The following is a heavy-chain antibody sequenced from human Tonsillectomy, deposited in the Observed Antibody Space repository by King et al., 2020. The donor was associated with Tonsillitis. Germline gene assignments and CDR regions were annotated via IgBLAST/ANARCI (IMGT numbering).Heavy chain of an antibody. J-gene: IGHJ5*02. CDR3: TTKFNYRDMWHHHP. Sequence: VQLVESGGGFVEPGGSLRLSCAASGFTFSGAWMTWVRQTPGTGLEWVGRIKTKTEGETIHYGTPAKGRFTISRDDSKNTLYLQMSSLKTEATGVYYFTTKFNYRDMWHHHPWGRETLFTVSS. CDR1: GFTFSGAW. D-gene: IGHD3-16*02. CDR2: IKTKTEGETI. V-gene: IGHV3-15*01.